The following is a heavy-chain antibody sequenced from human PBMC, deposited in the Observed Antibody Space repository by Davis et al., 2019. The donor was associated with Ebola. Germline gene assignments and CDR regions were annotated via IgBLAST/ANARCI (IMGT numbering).Heavy chain of an antibody. J-gene: IGHJ5*02. V-gene: IGHV5-51*01. CDR3: ARRADTVTTHCWFDP. CDR2: IYPGDSDT. CDR1: GYSFTSYW. D-gene: IGHD4-17*01. Sequence: GESLKISCKGSGYSFTSYWISWVRQMPGKGLEWMGIIYPGDSDTRYSPSFQGQVTISADKSISTAYLQWSSLKASDTAMYYCARRADTVTTHCWFDPWGQGTLVTVSS.